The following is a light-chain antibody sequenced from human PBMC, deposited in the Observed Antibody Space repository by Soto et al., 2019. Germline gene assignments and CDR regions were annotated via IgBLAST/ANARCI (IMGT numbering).Light chain of an antibody. CDR2: DAS. V-gene: IGKV1-5*01. CDR3: QQYNSYSPTT. Sequence: DIQMTQSPSTLSASVGDRVPITCRASQSINYWLAWYQQKPGKAPKLLIYDASILESGVPSRFSGRGSGTEFTLTISSLQPDDFATYYCQQYNSYSPTTFGQGTKVDI. CDR1: QSINYW. J-gene: IGKJ1*01.